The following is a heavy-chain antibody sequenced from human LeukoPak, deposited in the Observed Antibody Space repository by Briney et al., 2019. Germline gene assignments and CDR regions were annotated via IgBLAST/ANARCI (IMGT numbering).Heavy chain of an antibody. Sequence: SVKVSCKASGGTFSSYAISWVRQAPGQGLEWMGGIIPIFGTANYAQKFQGRVTITTDESTSTAYMELSSLRPEDTAVYYCAKGPGAVAATIDGDYWGQGTLVTVSS. D-gene: IGHD6-19*01. CDR3: AKGPGAVAATIDGDY. CDR1: GGTFSSYA. CDR2: IIPIFGTA. V-gene: IGHV1-69*05. J-gene: IGHJ4*02.